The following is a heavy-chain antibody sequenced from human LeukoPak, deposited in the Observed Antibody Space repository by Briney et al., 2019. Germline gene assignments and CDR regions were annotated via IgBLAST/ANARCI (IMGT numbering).Heavy chain of an antibody. V-gene: IGHV1-2*02. CDR1: GYTFTDYY. CDR2: INPNSGGT. Sequence: ASVKVSCKASGYTFTDYYIHWVRQAPGQGLEWMAWINPNSGGTYYAQNFHDRITLTRDTSISTAYMELSRLRSDDAAIYYCARANALYCSSTSCLFDYWGQGTLVAVSS. D-gene: IGHD2-2*01. CDR3: ARANALYCSSTSCLFDY. J-gene: IGHJ4*02.